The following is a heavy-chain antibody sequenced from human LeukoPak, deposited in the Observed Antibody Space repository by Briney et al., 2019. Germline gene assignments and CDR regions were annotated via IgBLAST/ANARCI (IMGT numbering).Heavy chain of an antibody. CDR1: GYTFTSYA. CDR2: INAGNGNT. J-gene: IGHJ6*03. Sequence: GASVKVSCKASGYTFTSYAMHWVRQAPGQRLEWMGWINAGNGNTKYSQKFQGRVTITRDTSASTAYMELSSLRSEDTAVYYCARAHSSGPIDDYYYYYMDVWGKGTTVTVSS. V-gene: IGHV1-3*01. D-gene: IGHD3-22*01. CDR3: ARAHSSGPIDDYYYYYMDV.